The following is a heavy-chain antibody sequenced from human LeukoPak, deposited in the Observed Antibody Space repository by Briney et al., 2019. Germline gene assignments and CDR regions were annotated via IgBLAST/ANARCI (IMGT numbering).Heavy chain of an antibody. D-gene: IGHD3-10*01. CDR1: GFTVSSNY. CDR3: AAKIYGPGAFDY. V-gene: IGHV3-53*01. Sequence: GGSLRLSCAASGFTVSSNYMSWVRQAPGTGLEWVSEIYSDGSTYYAASVKGRFSISRDKSKNTVYLQMNSLRAEDTAVYYCAAKIYGPGAFDYWGQGTLVTVSS. J-gene: IGHJ4*02. CDR2: IYSDGST.